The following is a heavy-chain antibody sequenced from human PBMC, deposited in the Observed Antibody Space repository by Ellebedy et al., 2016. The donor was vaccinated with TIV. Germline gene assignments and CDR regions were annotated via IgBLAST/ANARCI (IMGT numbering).Heavy chain of an antibody. J-gene: IGHJ4*02. CDR3: AKDWTYCSSTSCRTRGFDY. CDR1: GFTFSSYA. V-gene: IGHV3-23*01. Sequence: PGGSLRLSCAASGFTFSSYAMSWVRQAPGKGLEWVSAISCSGGSTYYADSVKGRFTISRDNSKNTLYLQMNSLRPDDTALYYCAKDWTYCSSTSCRTRGFDYWGQGTLVTVSS. D-gene: IGHD2-2*01. CDR2: ISCSGGST.